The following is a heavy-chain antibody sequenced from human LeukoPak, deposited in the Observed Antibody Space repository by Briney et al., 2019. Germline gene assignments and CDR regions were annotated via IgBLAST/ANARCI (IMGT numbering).Heavy chain of an antibody. CDR3: ARRGFGTIDY. D-gene: IGHD1/OR15-1a*01. V-gene: IGHV4-39*01. Sequence: ASETLSLTCTVSGGSISSSSYYWGWIRQPPGKGLEWIGSIYYSGSTYYNPSLKSRVTISVDTSKNQFSLKLSSVTAADTAVYYCARRGFGTIDYWGQGTLVTVSS. CDR1: GGSISSSSYY. CDR2: IYYSGST. J-gene: IGHJ4*02.